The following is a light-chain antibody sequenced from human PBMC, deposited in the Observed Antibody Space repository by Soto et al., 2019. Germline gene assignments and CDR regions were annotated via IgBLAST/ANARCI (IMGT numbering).Light chain of an antibody. Sequence: EIVLTQSPGTLSLSPGERATLSCRASQSVSSSYLAWYQQKPGQAPRLLIYGASSRATGIPDRFSGSGSGTDFPLTNSRLEPEDFAVYYCQQYGSARTWTFGQGTKVEIK. CDR1: QSVSSSY. CDR2: GAS. J-gene: IGKJ1*01. V-gene: IGKV3-20*01. CDR3: QQYGSARTWT.